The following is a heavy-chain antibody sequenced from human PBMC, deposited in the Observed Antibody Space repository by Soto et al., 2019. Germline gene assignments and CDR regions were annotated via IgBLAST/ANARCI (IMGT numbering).Heavy chain of an antibody. J-gene: IGHJ5*02. D-gene: IGHD1-7*01. CDR1: GFTFSDYY. CDR2: ISSSSSYT. V-gene: IGHV3-11*06. CDR3: ARDIITGTTIRWFDP. Sequence: PGGSLRLSCAASGFTFSDYYMSWIRQAPGKGLEWVSYISSSSSYTNYADSVKGRFTISRDNAKNSLYLQMNSLRAEDTAVYYCARDIITGTTIRWFDPWGQGTLVTVSS.